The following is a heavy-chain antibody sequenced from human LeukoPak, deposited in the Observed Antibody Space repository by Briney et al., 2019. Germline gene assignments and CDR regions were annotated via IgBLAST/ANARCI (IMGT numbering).Heavy chain of an antibody. CDR2: INDDGSNT. J-gene: IGHJ4*02. CDR3: TRVSGLGMNEYYYL. D-gene: IGHD3-10*01. V-gene: IGHV3-74*01. CDR1: GFTLSGAW. Sequence: GGSLRLSCAVSGFTLSGAWMHWVRQAPGKGLMRVSRINDDGSNTRHADSVKGRFTTSRDIAKNTLYLQMNSLRAEDTAVYYCTRVSGLGMNEYYYLWGQGTLVTVSS.